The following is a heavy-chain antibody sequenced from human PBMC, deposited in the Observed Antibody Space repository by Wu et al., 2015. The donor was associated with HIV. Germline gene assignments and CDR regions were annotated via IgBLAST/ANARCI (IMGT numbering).Heavy chain of an antibody. V-gene: IGHV4-34*01. CDR3: ARGPRDSYSRLNWFDP. J-gene: IGHJ5*02. CDR1: GGSFSGYY. CDR2: INHDGST. Sequence: QVQLQQWGAGLLKPSETLSLTCAVYGGSFSGYYWNWIRQPPGKGLEWIGEINHDGSTNYNPTLKSRVTISVDTSKNQFFLNLNSVTAADTAVYYCARGPRDSYSRLNWFDPWGQGTLVTVSS. D-gene: IGHD3-22*01.